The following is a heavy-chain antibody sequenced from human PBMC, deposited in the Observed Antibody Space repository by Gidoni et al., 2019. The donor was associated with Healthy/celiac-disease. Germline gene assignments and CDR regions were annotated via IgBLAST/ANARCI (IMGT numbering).Heavy chain of an antibody. J-gene: IGHJ6*02. Sequence: EVQLVESGGGLVQPGGSLRLSCAASGFTFSSSWMHWVRQAPGKGLVWVSRINSDGSSTSYADSVKGRFTISRDNAKNTLYLQMNSLRAEDTAVYYCARERDCSGGSCYYYYGMDVWGQGTTVTVSS. CDR1: GFTFSSSW. CDR2: INSDGSST. V-gene: IGHV3-74*01. D-gene: IGHD2-15*01. CDR3: ARERDCSGGSCYYYYGMDV.